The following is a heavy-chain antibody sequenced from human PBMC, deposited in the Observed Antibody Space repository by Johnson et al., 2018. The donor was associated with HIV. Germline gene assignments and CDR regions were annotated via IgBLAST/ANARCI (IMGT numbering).Heavy chain of an antibody. V-gene: IGHV3-43*01. CDR3: ATVWRNEGRHSFDV. J-gene: IGHJ3*01. CDR2: ISWDGGST. Sequence: VQLVESGGVVVQPGGSLRLSCAASGFTFDDYTMHWVRQVSGKGLEWVSLISWDGGSTYYADSVKGRFTISRDNSKNSLYLQMNSLRTEDTALYYCATVWRNEGRHSFDVWGQGTMVTVSS. CDR1: GFTFDDYT. D-gene: IGHD1-1*01.